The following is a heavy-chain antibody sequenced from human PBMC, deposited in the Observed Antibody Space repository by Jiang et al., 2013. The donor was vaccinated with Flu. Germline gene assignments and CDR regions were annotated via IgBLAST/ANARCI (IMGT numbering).Heavy chain of an antibody. J-gene: IGHJ3*02. CDR1: GGTFSSYA. CDR3: ARINSGSYYPLGAFDI. Sequence: GAEVKKPGSSVKVSCKASGGTFSSYAISWVRQAPGQGLEWMGGIIPIFGTANYAQKFQGRVTITADKSTSTAYMELSSLRSEDTAVYYCARINSGSYYPLGAFDIWGQGTMVTVSS. V-gene: IGHV1-69*06. D-gene: IGHD1-26*01. CDR2: IIPIFGTA.